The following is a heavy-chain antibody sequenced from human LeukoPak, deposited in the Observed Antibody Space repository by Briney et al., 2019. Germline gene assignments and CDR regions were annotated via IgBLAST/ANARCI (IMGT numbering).Heavy chain of an antibody. CDR2: IHTGGDT. D-gene: IGHD3-10*01. Sequence: GGSLRLSCAASGLTVSSNYMTWVRQAPGKGLEWIAVIHTGGDTYYPDSVQGRFTISRDSSKNTLHLQMNSLRGEDTAVYYCARVVSLSGIGYFDYWGRGTLVTVSS. CDR3: ARVVSLSGIGYFDY. V-gene: IGHV3-53*01. CDR1: GLTVSSNY. J-gene: IGHJ4*02.